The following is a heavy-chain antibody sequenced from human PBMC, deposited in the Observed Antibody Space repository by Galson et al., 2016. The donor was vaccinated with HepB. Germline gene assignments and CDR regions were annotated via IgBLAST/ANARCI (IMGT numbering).Heavy chain of an antibody. CDR1: GFTFSSYP. CDR2: IDSGGGGRT. D-gene: IGHD3-9*01. J-gene: IGHJ2*01. V-gene: IGHV3-23*01. CDR3: ARDLTPDFDLLTDQFRGWYFDL. Sequence: SLRLSCAASGFTFSSYPMTWVRQAPGRGLDWVSSIDSGGGGRTYYADPVKGRFIISRDNSKTALYLQMNSLRAEDTAVYYCARDLTPDFDLLTDQFRGWYFDLWGRGTLVTVSS.